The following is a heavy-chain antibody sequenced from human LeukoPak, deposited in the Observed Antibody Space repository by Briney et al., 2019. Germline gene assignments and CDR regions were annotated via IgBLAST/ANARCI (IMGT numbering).Heavy chain of an antibody. J-gene: IGHJ2*01. V-gene: IGHV4-4*02. CDR1: GGSISSSNW. CDR2: IDHSGST. CDR3: ARPRYYYDSSGSKHWYLDL. D-gene: IGHD3-22*01. Sequence: SGTLSLTCAVSGGSISSSNWWSWVRPPPGKGLEWIGEIDHSGSTNCNPSLKSRVTISVDKAKNQFYLKLSSVTAADTAVYYCARPRYYYDSSGSKHWYLDLWGRGTRVTLSS.